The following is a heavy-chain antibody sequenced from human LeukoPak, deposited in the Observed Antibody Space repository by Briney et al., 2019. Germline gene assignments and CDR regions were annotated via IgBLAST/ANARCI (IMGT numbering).Heavy chain of an antibody. CDR1: GFTFSSYS. CDR3: ARDNSYYDFWSGYYIDY. Sequence: GGSLRLSCAASGFTFSSYSMNWVRQAPGKGLEWVSSISSSSSYIYYADSVKGRFTISRDNAKNSLYLQMNSLRAEDTAVYYCARDNSYYDFWSGYYIDYWGQGTLVTVSS. D-gene: IGHD3-3*01. V-gene: IGHV3-21*01. CDR2: ISSSSSYI. J-gene: IGHJ4*02.